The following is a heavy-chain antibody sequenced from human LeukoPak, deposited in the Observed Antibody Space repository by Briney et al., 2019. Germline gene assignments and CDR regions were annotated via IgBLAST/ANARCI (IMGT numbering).Heavy chain of an antibody. V-gene: IGHV1-69*06. D-gene: IGHD4-17*01. Sequence: ASVKVSCKASGGTFSSYAISWVRQAPGQGLEWMGGIIPIFGTANYAQKFRGRVTITADKSTRTAYMELSSLRSEDTAVYYCAKGSNDYGDYVAFDIWGQGTMVTVSS. CDR1: GGTFSSYA. CDR3: AKGSNDYGDYVAFDI. CDR2: IIPIFGTA. J-gene: IGHJ3*02.